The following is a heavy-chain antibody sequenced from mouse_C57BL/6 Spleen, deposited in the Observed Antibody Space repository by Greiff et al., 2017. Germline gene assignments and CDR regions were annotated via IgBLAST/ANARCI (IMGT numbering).Heavy chain of an antibody. Sequence: VQLQQSGPELVKPGASVKISCKASGYAFSSSWMNWVKQRPGKGLEWIGRIYPGDGDTNYNGKFKGKATLTADKSSSTAYMQLSSLTSEDSAVYFCAMEDGNFAMDYWGQGTSVTVSS. CDR2: IYPGDGDT. CDR3: AMEDGNFAMDY. CDR1: GYAFSSSW. V-gene: IGHV1-82*01. J-gene: IGHJ4*01. D-gene: IGHD2-1*01.